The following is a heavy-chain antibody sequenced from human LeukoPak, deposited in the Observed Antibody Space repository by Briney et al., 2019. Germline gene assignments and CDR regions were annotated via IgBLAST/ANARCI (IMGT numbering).Heavy chain of an antibody. CDR2: INPDTGGT. D-gene: IGHD2-15*01. CDR1: GYTFTGYY. Sequence: GASVKVSCKASGYTFTGYYMHWVRQAPGQGLEWMGWINPDTGGTKYAQKFQGRVTMTRGTSISTAYMELSRLTSDDTAVYYCARAKTGAAHEYFEYWGLGTLVTVSS. J-gene: IGHJ1*01. V-gene: IGHV1-2*02. CDR3: ARAKTGAAHEYFEY.